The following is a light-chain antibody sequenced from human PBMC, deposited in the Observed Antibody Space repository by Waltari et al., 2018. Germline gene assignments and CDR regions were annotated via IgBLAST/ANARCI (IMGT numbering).Light chain of an antibody. V-gene: IGLV2-8*01. CDR2: EVS. J-gene: IGLJ3*02. CDR3: SSYTPGDNVV. Sequence: QSAPTQTPSASGSPGQALTLPCTGTSPNVGFYHYASWYQHHPGKTPKVMIYEVSKRPSGVPDLFSGAKSGNTAALTISGRQAEEEADYYCSSYTPGDNVVFGGGTKLTVL. CDR1: SPNVGFYHY.